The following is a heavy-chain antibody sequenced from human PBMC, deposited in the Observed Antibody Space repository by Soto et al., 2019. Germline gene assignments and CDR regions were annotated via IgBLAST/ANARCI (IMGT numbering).Heavy chain of an antibody. V-gene: IGHV3-30*18. CDR2: ILYEGSNK. J-gene: IGHJ4*02. CDR1: GFIFSNYG. Sequence: GGSLRLSCPASGFIFSNYGMHWVRQAPGKGLEWVAVILYEGSNKYYADSVKGRFTVSRDNSKNILYLQMNSLRAEDTGVYYCAKDRSNTWYFDSWGQGTLVKASS. CDR3: AKDRSNTWYFDS. D-gene: IGHD6-13*01.